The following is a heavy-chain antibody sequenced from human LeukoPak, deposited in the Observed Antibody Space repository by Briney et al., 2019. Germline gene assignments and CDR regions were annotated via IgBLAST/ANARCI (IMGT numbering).Heavy chain of an antibody. CDR2: ISYDGSNK. J-gene: IGHJ3*02. Sequence: GGSLRLSCAASGFSFSIYAMHWVRQAPGKGLEWVAVISYDGSNKFYADSVKGRFTISRDNSKNTLYLQMNSLRAEDTAVYYCARDSSTSIFSLNAFDIWGQGTMVTVSS. CDR3: ARDSSTSIFSLNAFDI. CDR1: GFSFSIYA. D-gene: IGHD2-2*01. V-gene: IGHV3-30*04.